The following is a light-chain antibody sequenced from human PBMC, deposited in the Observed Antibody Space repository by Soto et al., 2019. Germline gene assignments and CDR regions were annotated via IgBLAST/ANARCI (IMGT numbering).Light chain of an antibody. Sequence: EIVMTQSPATLSVSPGERATLSCRASQTISDNLAWYQQRPGQSPRLLIYAASSRATGIPARFRGSGSGADFSLTIVSLEPEDFAVYYCQQYNNWPGTFGQGTKVDIK. CDR2: AAS. CDR3: QQYNNWPGT. J-gene: IGKJ1*01. V-gene: IGKV3-15*01. CDR1: QTISDN.